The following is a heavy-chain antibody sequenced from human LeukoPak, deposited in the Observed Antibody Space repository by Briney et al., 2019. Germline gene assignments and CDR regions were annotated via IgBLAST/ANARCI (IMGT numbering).Heavy chain of an antibody. CDR3: ARRQRRSPFDI. CDR1: GGSISSGSYY. D-gene: IGHD6-25*01. CDR2: IYTSGST. V-gene: IGHV4-61*02. Sequence: SETLSLTCTVSGGSISSGSYYWSWIRQPAGKGLEWIGRIYTSGSTNYNPSLKSRVTISVDTSKNQFFLKLSSVTAADTAVYYCARRQRRSPFDIWGQGTMVTVSS. J-gene: IGHJ3*02.